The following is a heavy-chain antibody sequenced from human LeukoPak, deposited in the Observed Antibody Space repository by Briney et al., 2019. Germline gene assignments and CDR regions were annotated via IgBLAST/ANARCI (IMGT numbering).Heavy chain of an antibody. J-gene: IGHJ4*02. Sequence: KPSETLSLTCAVYGGSFSGYYWSWIRQPPGKGLEWIGEINHSGSTNYNPSLKSRVTISVDTSKNQFSLKLSSVTAADTAVYYCARGGLYDSSGYYWDYFDYWGQGTLVTVSS. D-gene: IGHD3-22*01. CDR1: GGSFSGYY. CDR3: ARGGLYDSSGYYWDYFDY. CDR2: INHSGST. V-gene: IGHV4-34*01.